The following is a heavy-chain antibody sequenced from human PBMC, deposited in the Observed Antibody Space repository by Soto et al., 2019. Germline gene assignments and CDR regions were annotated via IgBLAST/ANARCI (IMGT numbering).Heavy chain of an antibody. J-gene: IGHJ6*02. CDR1: GGSISSGDYY. CDR3: ARDPFPRDYGMDV. V-gene: IGHV4-30-4*01. Sequence: SETLSLTCTVSGGSISSGDYYWSWIRQPPGKGLEWIGYTYYSGSTYYNPSLKSRVTISVDTSKNQFSLKLSSVTAADTAVYYCARDPFPRDYGMDVWGQGTTVTVSS. CDR2: TYYSGST. D-gene: IGHD3-10*01.